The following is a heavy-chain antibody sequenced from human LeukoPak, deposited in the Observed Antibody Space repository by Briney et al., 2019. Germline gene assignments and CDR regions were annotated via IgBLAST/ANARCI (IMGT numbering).Heavy chain of an antibody. V-gene: IGHV1-24*01. CDR3: ATGMVRGVRPYNYNYYAMDV. CDR1: GYTLTELS. J-gene: IGHJ6*02. Sequence: ASVKVSCKVSGYTLTELSIHWVRQAPGKGLEWMGGFDPEHGETIHAQNFQGRVTMTEDISTDTASMQLSSLRSEDTAVYYCATGMVRGVRPYNYNYYAMDVWGPGTTVTVSS. CDR2: FDPEHGET. D-gene: IGHD3-10*01.